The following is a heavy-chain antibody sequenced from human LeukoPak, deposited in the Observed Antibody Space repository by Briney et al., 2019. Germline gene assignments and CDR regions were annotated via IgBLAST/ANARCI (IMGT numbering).Heavy chain of an antibody. V-gene: IGHV4-34*01. D-gene: IGHD3-16*01. J-gene: IGHJ5*02. CDR1: GGSFSGYY. CDR2: INHSGST. CDR3: ARSRLGGPYNWFDP. Sequence: SETLSLTCAVYGGSFSGYYWSWIRQPPGKGLEWIGEINHSGSTNYNPSLKSRATISVDTSKNQFSLKLSSVTAADTAVYYCARSRLGGPYNWFDPWGQGTLVTVSS.